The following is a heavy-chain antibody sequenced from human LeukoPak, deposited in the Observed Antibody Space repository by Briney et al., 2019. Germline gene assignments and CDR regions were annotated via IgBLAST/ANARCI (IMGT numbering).Heavy chain of an antibody. Sequence: ASVKVSCKASEYTFTGYYMHWVRQAPGQGLEWMGWINPNSGATNYARKFQGRVTMTRDTSISTAYMELSSLRSDDTAVYYCARVVNSGYDHYYFDYWGQGTLVTVSS. J-gene: IGHJ4*02. CDR3: ARVVNSGYDHYYFDY. D-gene: IGHD5-12*01. CDR1: EYTFTGYY. V-gene: IGHV1-2*02. CDR2: INPNSGAT.